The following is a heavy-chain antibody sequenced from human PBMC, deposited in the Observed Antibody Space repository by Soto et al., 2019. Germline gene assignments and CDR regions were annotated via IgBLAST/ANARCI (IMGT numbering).Heavy chain of an antibody. J-gene: IGHJ4*02. V-gene: IGHV3-66*01. D-gene: IGHD1-7*01. CDR3: RTRDY. CDR2: IYSGGST. Sequence: EVHLVESGGGLVQPGGSLRLSCAASGFTVSSNYMSWVRQAPGKGLEWVSLIYSGGSTYYADSVKGRFTISRDNSKNTLFLQLNSLGAEDTAVYYCRTRDYWGQGTLVTVSS. CDR1: GFTVSSNY.